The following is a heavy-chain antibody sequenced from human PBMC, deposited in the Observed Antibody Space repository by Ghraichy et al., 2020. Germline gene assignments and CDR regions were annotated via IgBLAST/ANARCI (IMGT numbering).Heavy chain of an antibody. D-gene: IGHD2-15*01. CDR1: GFTFSNYW. J-gene: IGHJ5*02. CDR3: ASLGGLLLT. Sequence: GGSLRLSCAASGFTFSNYWMHWVRQAPGKGLVWVSRINSDGSDSMYADSAKGRFTISRDNSKNMLYLQMSSLRAEDTATYYCASLGGLLLTWGQGTLVTV. CDR2: INSDGSDS. V-gene: IGHV3-74*03.